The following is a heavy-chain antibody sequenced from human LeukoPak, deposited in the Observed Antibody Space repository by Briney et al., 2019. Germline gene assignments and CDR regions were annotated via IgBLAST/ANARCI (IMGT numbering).Heavy chain of an antibody. J-gene: IGHJ6*03. Sequence: SETLSLTCTVSGGFISSYYWNWLRQTPGKGLEWLGSIYSSGNTNYNPSLKSRVTMSVDTSKNQFSLKLTSVTAADTAVYYCTRAASSGPLFTYHMDVWGKGTTVTVSS. CDR3: TRAASSGPLFTYHMDV. CDR1: GGFISSYY. CDR2: IYSSGNT. D-gene: IGHD3-22*01. V-gene: IGHV4-59*12.